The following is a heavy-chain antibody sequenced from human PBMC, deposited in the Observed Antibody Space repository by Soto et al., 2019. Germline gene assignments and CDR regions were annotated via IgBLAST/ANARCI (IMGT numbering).Heavy chain of an antibody. D-gene: IGHD5-12*01. CDR1: GASISYGGFS. CDR3: ARGGGYDSFDY. Sequence: SETLSLTCTVSGASISYGGFSWSWIRQSPGKGLEWIGYISHLESTYFHPSFKSRLTMSIDRTRNQFSLKLSSVTAAGMAVYYCARGGGYDSFDYWGQGTLVTVSS. CDR2: ISHLEST. V-gene: IGHV4-30-2*06. J-gene: IGHJ4*02.